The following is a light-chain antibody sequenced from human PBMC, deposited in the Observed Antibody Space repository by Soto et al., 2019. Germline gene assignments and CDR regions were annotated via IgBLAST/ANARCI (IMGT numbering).Light chain of an antibody. CDR2: GAS. CDR1: QSVRSSY. V-gene: IGKV3-20*01. Sequence: EIVLTQSPGTLSLSPGERATLSCRASQSVRSSYLAWYQQKPGQAPRLLIYGASSRATGIPDRFSGSGSGTDFNLTISILEPEDFAVYYCQQYGSSPPYTFGQGTKLEIK. J-gene: IGKJ2*01. CDR3: QQYGSSPPYT.